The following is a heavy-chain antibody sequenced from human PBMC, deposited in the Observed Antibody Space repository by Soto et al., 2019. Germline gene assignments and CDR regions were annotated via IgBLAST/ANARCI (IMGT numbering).Heavy chain of an antibody. CDR1: GGSFSPYF. J-gene: IGHJ6*02. CDR2: TSHSGIT. V-gene: IGHV4-34*01. D-gene: IGHD3-3*01. CDR3: ARGDCDFWSGYCRGPRADV. Sequence: SETLSLTCAVYGGSFSPYFYTWIRQPPGKGLEWIGETSHSGITNYNPSLKSRVTISVHTSSNQFSLNLTSVTAADTAVYYCARGDCDFWSGYCRGPRADVWGQGTTVTVSS.